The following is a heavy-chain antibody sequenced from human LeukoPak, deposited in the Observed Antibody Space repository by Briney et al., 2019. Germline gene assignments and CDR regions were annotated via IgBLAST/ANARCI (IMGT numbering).Heavy chain of an antibody. J-gene: IGHJ6*02. V-gene: IGHV4-39*01. CDR1: GGSISSSSYY. Sequence: SETLSLTCTVSGGSISSSSYYWGWIRQPPGKGLEWIGSIYYSGSTYYNPSLKSRVTISVDTSKNQFSLKLSSVTAADTAVYYCARQRRPPPEYCSSTGCYQYSYSYGRDVGAQGPRVTFPS. D-gene: IGHD2-2*01. CDR2: IYYSGST. CDR3: ARQRRPPPEYCSSTGCYQYSYSYGRDV.